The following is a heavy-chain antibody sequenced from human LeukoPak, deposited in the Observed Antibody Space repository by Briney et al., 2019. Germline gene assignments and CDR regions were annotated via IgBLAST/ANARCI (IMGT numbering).Heavy chain of an antibody. V-gene: IGHV4-59*01. CDR3: ARYAATGGPNWFDP. CDR2: IHYNGRT. D-gene: IGHD2-15*01. CDR1: CGSISNYY. J-gene: IGHJ5*02. Sequence: PSETLSLTWTVSCGSISNYYCRWTRQPPGKGLEWNGYIHYNGRTNYNPSLKSRVTISVDTSKTQCSLKLSSVTAADTAIYYCARYAATGGPNWFDPWGPGTLVTVSS.